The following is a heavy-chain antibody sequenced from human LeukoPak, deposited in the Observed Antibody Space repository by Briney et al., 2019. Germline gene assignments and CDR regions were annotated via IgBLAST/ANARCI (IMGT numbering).Heavy chain of an antibody. CDR2: ISGYNGNT. J-gene: IGHJ6*03. CDR3: ARYSTVTTTYYYYYYMDV. CDR1: GYTFTTYN. V-gene: IGHV1-18*01. Sequence: ASVKVSCKASGYTFTTYNINWVRQAPGQGLEWMGWISGYNGNTNYAQKLQGRVTMTTDTSTSTAYMELRSLRSDDTAVYYCARYSTVTTTYYYYYYMDVWGKGTTVTVSS. D-gene: IGHD4-17*01.